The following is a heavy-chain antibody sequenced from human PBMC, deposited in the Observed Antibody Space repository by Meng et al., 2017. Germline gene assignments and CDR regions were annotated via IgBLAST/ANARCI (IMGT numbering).Heavy chain of an antibody. Sequence: QGTLQQGGAGLFKPSETLSLPCVVYGGSFSGYYWSWIRQPPGKGLEWIGEINHSGSTNYTPSLKSRVTISVDTSKNQFSLKLSSVTAADTAVYYCARRGIAARPFYYWGQGTLVTVSS. V-gene: IGHV4-34*01. CDR1: GGSFSGYY. CDR2: INHSGST. D-gene: IGHD6-6*01. CDR3: ARRGIAARPFYY. J-gene: IGHJ4*02.